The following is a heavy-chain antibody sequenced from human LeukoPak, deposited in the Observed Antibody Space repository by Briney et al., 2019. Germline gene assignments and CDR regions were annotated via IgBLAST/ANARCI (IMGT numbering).Heavy chain of an antibody. Sequence: GSLRLSCAASGFTFSSYGMHWVRQAPGKGLEWVSTIYDDNTYYADSVKGRFAISTDNSKNTLYLQMNSLRVEDTAVYFCAARKVRGVWFYLDYWGQGTLVTVSS. J-gene: IGHJ4*02. D-gene: IGHD3-10*01. CDR2: IYDDNT. CDR3: AARKVRGVWFYLDY. V-gene: IGHV3-23*01. CDR1: GFTFSSYG.